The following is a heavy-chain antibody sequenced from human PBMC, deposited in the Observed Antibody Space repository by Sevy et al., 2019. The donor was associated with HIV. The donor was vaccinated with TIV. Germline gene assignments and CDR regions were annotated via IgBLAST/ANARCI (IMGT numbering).Heavy chain of an antibody. J-gene: IGHJ4*02. CDR3: VKGQLAQGY. D-gene: IGHD6-6*01. CDR2: ISSNGGST. V-gene: IGHV3-64D*06. CDR1: GFSISNNY. Sequence: GGSLRLSCAASGFSISNNYTAWVRQAPGKGLEYVSAISSNGGSTYYADSVKGRFTISRDNSKNTLYLQMSSLRAEDTAVYYCVKGQLAQGYWGQGTLVTVSS.